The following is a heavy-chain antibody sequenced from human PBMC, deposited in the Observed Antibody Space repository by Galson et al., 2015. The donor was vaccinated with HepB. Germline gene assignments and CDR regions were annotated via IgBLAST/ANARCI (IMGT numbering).Heavy chain of an antibody. Sequence: SETLSLTCTVSGGSISSSSYYWGWIRQPPGKGLEWIGSIYYSGSTYYNPSLKSRVTLSVDKSKKQFSLKVRSVTAADTALYYCAREIPPLRLGYFDLWGRGTLVTVSS. V-gene: IGHV4-39*07. D-gene: IGHD5-12*01. CDR2: IYYSGST. CDR1: GGSISSSSYY. CDR3: AREIPPLRLGYFDL. J-gene: IGHJ2*01.